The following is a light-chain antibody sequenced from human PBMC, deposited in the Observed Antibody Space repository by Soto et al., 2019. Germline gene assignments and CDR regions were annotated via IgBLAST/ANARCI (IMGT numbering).Light chain of an antibody. J-gene: IGKJ1*01. Sequence: DIQMTQSPSTLSASVGDRVTITCRASQSISSGLAWYQQKPGKAPKLLIYDASSLESGVPSRFSGSGSGTEFTLTISSLQPDDFATYYCQKYTSYSPWTFGQGTKVEIK. CDR3: QKYTSYSPWT. V-gene: IGKV1-5*01. CDR2: DAS. CDR1: QSISSG.